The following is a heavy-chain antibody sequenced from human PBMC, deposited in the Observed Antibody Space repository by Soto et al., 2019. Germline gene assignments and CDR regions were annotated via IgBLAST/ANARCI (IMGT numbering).Heavy chain of an antibody. CDR3: ARRFGQQLDTNYGMDV. V-gene: IGHV5-10-1*01. J-gene: IGHJ6*02. D-gene: IGHD6-13*01. CDR1: GYSFTSYW. CDR2: IDPSDSYT. Sequence: PGESLKISCKGSGYSFTSYWISWVRQMSGKGLEWMGRIDPSDSYTNYSPSFQGHVTISADKSISTAYLQWSSLKASDTAMYYCARRFGQQLDTNYGMDVWGQGTTV.